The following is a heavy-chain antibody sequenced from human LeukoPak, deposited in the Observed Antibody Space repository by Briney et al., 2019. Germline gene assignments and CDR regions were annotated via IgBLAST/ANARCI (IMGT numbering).Heavy chain of an antibody. CDR2: ISESGRST. V-gene: IGHV3-23*01. Sequence: GGSLRLSCAASGLTFSSYAMSWVRQAPGQGLEWVSSISESGRSTYYADTVKGRFTISRDNSKNTLYRQMNSLRTEDTALYYCAKGSSGPDYWGLGTPVTVSS. J-gene: IGHJ4*02. CDR1: GLTFSSYA. D-gene: IGHD5-12*01. CDR3: AKGSSGPDY.